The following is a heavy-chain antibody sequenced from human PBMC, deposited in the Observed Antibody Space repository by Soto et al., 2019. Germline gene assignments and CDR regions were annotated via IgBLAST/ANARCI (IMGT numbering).Heavy chain of an antibody. CDR1: GFTFNSYG. J-gene: IGHJ4*02. CDR3: AKVYSDFWGGYYSYYFDY. CDR2: ISYDGDKK. V-gene: IGHV3-30*18. D-gene: IGHD3-3*01. Sequence: GGSLRLSCAASGFTFNSYGMHWVRQAPGKGLEWVAVISYDGDKKYFAASVKGRFTISRDNSKNTLNLQMNSLRAEDTAVYYCAKVYSDFWGGYYSYYFDYWGQGTLVTVSS.